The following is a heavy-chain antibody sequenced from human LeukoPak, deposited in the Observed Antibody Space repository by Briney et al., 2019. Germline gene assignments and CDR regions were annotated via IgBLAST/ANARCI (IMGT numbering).Heavy chain of an antibody. V-gene: IGHV3-74*01. J-gene: IGHJ4*02. Sequence: GGSLRLSCAASGFIFSSYWMHWVRQVPGKGLVWVARIKTDGSVTSYADSVKGRVTISRDNAESTLYLQMNSLRAEDTAVYYCARVPLGAYYFDSWGQGTLVAVSS. CDR2: IKTDGSVT. CDR3: ARVPLGAYYFDS. D-gene: IGHD3-16*01. CDR1: GFIFSSYW.